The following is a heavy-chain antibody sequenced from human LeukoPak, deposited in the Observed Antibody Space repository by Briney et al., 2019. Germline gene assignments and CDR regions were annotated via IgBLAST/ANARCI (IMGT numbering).Heavy chain of an antibody. V-gene: IGHV3-9*01. D-gene: IGHD1-26*01. CDR2: ISWNSGSI. J-gene: IGHJ6*02. CDR1: GFTFDDYA. Sequence: GGSLRLSCAASGFTFDDYAMRWVRQAPGKGLEWVSGISWNSGSIGYADSVKGRFTISRDNAKNSLYLQMNSLRAEDTALYYCAKGGAYYYYYGMDVWGQGTTVTVSS. CDR3: AKGGAYYYYYGMDV.